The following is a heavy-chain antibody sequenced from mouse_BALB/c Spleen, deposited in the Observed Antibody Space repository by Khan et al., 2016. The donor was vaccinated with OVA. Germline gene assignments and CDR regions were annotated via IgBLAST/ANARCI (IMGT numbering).Heavy chain of an antibody. D-gene: IGHD3-3*01. CDR1: GYSITSGYY. CDR3: AMAGRWLDY. Sequence: EVQLQESGPGLVKPSQSLSLTCSVTGYSITSGYYWNWIRQFPGNKLEWMGYITSGGSFNYSPSLKNRISITRDTSNNQFFLKLNSVTPEDTATYYRAMAGRWLDYWGQGTLVTVSA. CDR2: ITSGGSF. J-gene: IGHJ3*01. V-gene: IGHV3-6*02.